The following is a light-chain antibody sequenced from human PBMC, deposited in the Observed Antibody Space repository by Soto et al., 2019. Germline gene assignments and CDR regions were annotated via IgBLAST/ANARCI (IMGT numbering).Light chain of an antibody. CDR2: GVS. CDR3: QQRSNWPRT. V-gene: IGKV4-1*01. Sequence: DIVMTQSPDSLAVSLGERATINCRSSQSVLYKSNNKNYLAWYQQKPGQAPRLLIYGVSTRAAGIPARFSGSGSGTDFTLTISSLEPEDFAVYYCQQRSNWPRTFGQGTKVDI. CDR1: QSVLYKSNNKNY. J-gene: IGKJ1*01.